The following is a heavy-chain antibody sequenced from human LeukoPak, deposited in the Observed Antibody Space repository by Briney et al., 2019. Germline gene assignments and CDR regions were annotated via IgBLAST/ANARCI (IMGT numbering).Heavy chain of an antibody. CDR2: ITSSSSYI. Sequence: GGSLRLSCAASGFTFSSYSMNWVRQAPGKGLEWVSSITSSSSYIYYADPVKVRFTISRDNAKNSLYLQMNSLRDEDTAVYYCARDKVVGATFFDYWGQGTLVTVPS. D-gene: IGHD1-26*01. CDR1: GFTFSSYS. CDR3: ARDKVVGATFFDY. V-gene: IGHV3-21*01. J-gene: IGHJ4*02.